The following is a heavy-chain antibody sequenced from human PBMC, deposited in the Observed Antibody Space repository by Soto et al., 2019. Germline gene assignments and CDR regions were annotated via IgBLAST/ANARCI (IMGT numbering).Heavy chain of an antibody. CDR1: GFSFVSYG. Sequence: GGSLRLSCAASGFSFVSYGIHFFRQFPFQWPEWVAVISYDGSKETYADSVKGRFTISRDNSKNTLYLQMNSLRVEDTALYYCAKEGRQWLTYYYYGMDVWGQGTSVTVSS. J-gene: IGHJ6*02. CDR3: AKEGRQWLTYYYYGMDV. CDR2: ISYDGSKE. D-gene: IGHD6-19*01. V-gene: IGHV3-30*18.